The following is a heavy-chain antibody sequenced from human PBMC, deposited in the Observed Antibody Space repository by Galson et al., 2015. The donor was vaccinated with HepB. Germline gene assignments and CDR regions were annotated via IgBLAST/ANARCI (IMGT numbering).Heavy chain of an antibody. CDR3: ARGGTGSDY. V-gene: IGHV1-18*04. J-gene: IGHJ4*02. CDR2: ISGYNGHT. D-gene: IGHD6-19*01. Sequence: SVKVSCKASGYTFTSYVISWVRQAPGQGLEWLGRISGYNGHTNYAQNLQNNVTMTTGTSTSTAYLELRRLKSDDTAIYYCARGGTGSDYWGQGTLVTVSS. CDR1: GYTFTSYV.